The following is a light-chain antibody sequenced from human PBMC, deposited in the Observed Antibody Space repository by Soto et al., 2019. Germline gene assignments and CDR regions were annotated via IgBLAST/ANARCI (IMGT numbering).Light chain of an antibody. CDR1: QSVSSY. V-gene: IGKV3-11*01. CDR2: DAS. Sequence: EIVLTQSPTTLSLSPGERATLSCRASQSVSSYLAWYQQKPGQAPRLLIYDASNRATGIPARFSGSGSGTDFTFIISSLEPEDFAVYYCQQRSNWPLTFGGGTKVDIK. J-gene: IGKJ4*01. CDR3: QQRSNWPLT.